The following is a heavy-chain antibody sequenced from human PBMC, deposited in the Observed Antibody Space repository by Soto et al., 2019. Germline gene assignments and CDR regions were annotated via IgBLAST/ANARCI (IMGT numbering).Heavy chain of an antibody. J-gene: IGHJ4*02. V-gene: IGHV3-21*01. CDR3: ARGVYYFDY. CDR1: GFTFSTYT. CDR2: ISSGSSYI. Sequence: EVQLVESGGGLVKPGGSLRLSCAASGFTFSTYTLNWVRQAPGKGLEWVSSISSGSSYIYYAGSVKGRFTISRDNAKNSLYLQMNSLRAEDTAVYCCARGVYYFDYWGQGTLVTVSS.